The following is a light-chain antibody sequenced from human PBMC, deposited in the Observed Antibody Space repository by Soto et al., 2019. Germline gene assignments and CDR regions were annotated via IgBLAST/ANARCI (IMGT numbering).Light chain of an antibody. CDR3: QQYNSYPRT. V-gene: IGKV1-16*02. J-gene: IGKJ1*01. CDR2: AAS. CDR1: QGISN. Sequence: DIQMTQSPSSLSASVGDRVTITCRASQGISNLAWFQQKPGKAPKSLIYAASSLQSGVPSKFSGSGSGTDFTLTISSLQPEDVATYYCQQYNSYPRTFGQGTKVEIK.